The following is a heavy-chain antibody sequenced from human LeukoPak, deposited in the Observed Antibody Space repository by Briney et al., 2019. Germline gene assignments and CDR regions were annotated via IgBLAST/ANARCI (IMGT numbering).Heavy chain of an antibody. CDR3: AKSRWQWLPSPFDY. V-gene: IGHV3-30*02. D-gene: IGHD5-12*01. CDR2: IRYDGSNK. J-gene: IGHJ4*02. CDR1: GFTFSSYG. Sequence: GGSLRLSCAASGFTFSSYGMHWVRQAPGKGLEWVAFIRYDGSNKYYADSVKGRFTISRDNSKNTLYLQMNSLRAEDTAVYYCAKSRWQWLPSPFDYWGQGTLVTVSS.